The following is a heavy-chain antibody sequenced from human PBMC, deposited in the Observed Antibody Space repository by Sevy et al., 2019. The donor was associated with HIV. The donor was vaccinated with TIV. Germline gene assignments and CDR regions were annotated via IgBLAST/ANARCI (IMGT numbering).Heavy chain of an antibody. CDR1: GFTFSSYG. CDR2: ISYDGSNK. Sequence: GGSLRLSCAASGFTFSSYGMHWVRQAPGKGLEWVAVISYDGSNKYYGDSVKGRFTISRDNSKNTLYLQMNSLRAEDTAVYYCAKWSMGGARWLQLGAFDIWDQGTMVTVSS. J-gene: IGHJ3*02. D-gene: IGHD5-12*01. V-gene: IGHV3-30*18. CDR3: AKWSMGGARWLQLGAFDI.